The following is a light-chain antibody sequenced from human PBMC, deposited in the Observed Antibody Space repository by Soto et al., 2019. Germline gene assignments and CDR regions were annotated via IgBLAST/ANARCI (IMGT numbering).Light chain of an antibody. CDR1: QSISSY. CDR3: HQTFSTRSWT. CDR2: AAS. J-gene: IGKJ1*01. Sequence: DIQMTQSPSSLSASVGDRVTITCRASQSISSYLNWYQHKPGKAXKLLIYAASSLQSGVPSRFSGSGSGTDFTLTISTLQPEDFANYYGHQTFSTRSWTFGQGTKVDIK. V-gene: IGKV1-39*01.